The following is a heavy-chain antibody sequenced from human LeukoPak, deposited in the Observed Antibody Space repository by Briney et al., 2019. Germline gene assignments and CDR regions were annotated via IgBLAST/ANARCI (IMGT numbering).Heavy chain of an antibody. CDR1: GVTFSSYA. J-gene: IGHJ4*02. D-gene: IGHD2-2*02. CDR3: ARSSYQLLYEFDY. Sequence: ASVKVSCKASGVTFSSYAISWVRQAPGQGLEWMGGIIPIFGTANYAQKFQGRVTITTDESTSTAYMELSSLRSEDTAVYYCARSSYQLLYEFDYWGQGTLVTVSS. V-gene: IGHV1-69*05. CDR2: IIPIFGTA.